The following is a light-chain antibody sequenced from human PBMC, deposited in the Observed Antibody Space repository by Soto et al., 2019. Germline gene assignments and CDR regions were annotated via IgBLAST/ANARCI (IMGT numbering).Light chain of an antibody. CDR2: DNN. CDR1: SLNIGKNY. V-gene: IGLV1-51*01. J-gene: IGLJ2*01. CDR3: ATWDSSLDAVV. Sequence: QSVLTQPPSVSAARGQKVTISCSGSSLNIGKNYVCWYQQLQGTAPKLLIYDNNNRPSGIPDRFSGSQSGTSATLGIAGLQTGDEADYFCATWDSSLDAVVFGGGTKLTVL.